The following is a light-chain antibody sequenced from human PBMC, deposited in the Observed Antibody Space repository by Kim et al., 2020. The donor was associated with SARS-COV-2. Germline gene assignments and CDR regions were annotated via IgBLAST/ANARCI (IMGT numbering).Light chain of an antibody. CDR1: SGSIASNY. CDR3: QSYDSSNRV. Sequence: GKTVTISCTRSSGSIASNYVQWYQQRPGSCPTPVIYEDNQRPSGVPDRFSGSIDSSSNSASLTISGLKTEDEADYYCQSYDSSNRVFGGGTQLTVL. V-gene: IGLV6-57*01. CDR2: EDN. J-gene: IGLJ3*02.